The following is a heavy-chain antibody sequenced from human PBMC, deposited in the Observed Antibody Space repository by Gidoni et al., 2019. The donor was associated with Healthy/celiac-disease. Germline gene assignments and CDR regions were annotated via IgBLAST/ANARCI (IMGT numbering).Heavy chain of an antibody. CDR3: ARRATAEGGVNDY. V-gene: IGHV4-38-2*02. CDR2: IYHSGGT. D-gene: IGHD6-25*01. Sequence: QVQLQESGPGLAKPSETLSLTCTVPGYSISSGSYWGWIRQPPGKGLEWIGSIYHSGGTYYNPSLKSRVTISVDTSKNQFSLKLSSVTAADTAVYYCARRATAEGGVNDYWGQGTLVTVSS. CDR1: GYSISSGSY. J-gene: IGHJ4*02.